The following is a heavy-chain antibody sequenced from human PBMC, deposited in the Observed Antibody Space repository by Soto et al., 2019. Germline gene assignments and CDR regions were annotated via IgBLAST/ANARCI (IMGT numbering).Heavy chain of an antibody. V-gene: IGHV5-10-1*01. Sequence: YSSAGLCSRLMLQKPGKGLAWMGRIDPSDSQTYYSPSFRGHVTISAAKSITTVFLQWSSLRASDTAMYYCARRIYASDSGRNCHYYLASRGKGTPVPVSS. CDR1: YSSAGLC. D-gene: IGHD2-2*01. CDR2: IDPSDSQT. J-gene: IGHJ4*02. CDR3: ARRIYASDSGRNCHYYLAS.